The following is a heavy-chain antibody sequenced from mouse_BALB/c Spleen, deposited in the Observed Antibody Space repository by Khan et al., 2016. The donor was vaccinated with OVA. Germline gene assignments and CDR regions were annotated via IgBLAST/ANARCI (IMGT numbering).Heavy chain of an antibody. CDR2: ISYSGRT. Sequence: EVQLQESGPGLVKPSQSLSLTCTVTGYSITSDYAWNWIRQFPGNKLEWMGYISYSGRTSYNPSLKSRVSITRDTSKNQFFLQSNSVTTEDTATYYCARSVTITTVVSTDFDYWGQGSTLTASS. CDR1: GYSITSDYA. D-gene: IGHD1-1*01. J-gene: IGHJ2*01. V-gene: IGHV3-2*02. CDR3: ARSVTITTVVSTDFDY.